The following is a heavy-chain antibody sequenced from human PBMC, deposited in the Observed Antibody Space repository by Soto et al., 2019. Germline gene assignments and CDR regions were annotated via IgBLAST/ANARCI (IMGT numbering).Heavy chain of an antibody. CDR3: AREKWRRFRGRDAFDI. V-gene: IGHV4-39*02. D-gene: IGHD5-12*01. J-gene: IGHJ3*02. Sequence: SETLSLTCIVSNGSISSRSSYWGWIRQTPGKGLEWIGSIYYIGNTYYNPSLKSRVTISIDTSKTQFSLKLSSVTAADTAVYYCAREKWRRFRGRDAFDIWGQGTMVTVSS. CDR1: NGSISSRSSY. CDR2: IYYIGNT.